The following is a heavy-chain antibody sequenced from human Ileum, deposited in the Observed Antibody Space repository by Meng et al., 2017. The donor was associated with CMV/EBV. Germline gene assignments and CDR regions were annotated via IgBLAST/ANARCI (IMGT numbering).Heavy chain of an antibody. D-gene: IGHD3-22*01. CDR1: GGSISSGDYY. CDR2: INYRGTT. Sequence: VPLQGSVPGLVKPSQTLSLTCTVSGGSISSGDYYWSWIREPPGKGLEWIGYINYRGTTYYNPSLKSRLTISVDTSNNQFSLILSSVTAADTALYYCARAISGHYYVPWGQGTLVTVSS. V-gene: IGHV4-30-4*08. J-gene: IGHJ1*01. CDR3: ARAISGHYYVP.